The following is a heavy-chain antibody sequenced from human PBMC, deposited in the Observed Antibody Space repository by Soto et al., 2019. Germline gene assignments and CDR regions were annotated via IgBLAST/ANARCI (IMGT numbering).Heavy chain of an antibody. CDR1: GVSITSVDYY. V-gene: IGHV4-30-4*02. D-gene: IGHD2-2*01. CDR2: IYYSESA. Sequence: SDTLSLTCTVSGVSITSVDYYWTWIRQSPGKGLELIGYIYYSESAHYNPTLKSRNYISIDRSKNQLSMKMTSVTAADTGVYYSDRDDLKXGGNQLTTWGQXTXV. J-gene: IGHJ1*01. CDR3: DRDDLKXGGNQLTT.